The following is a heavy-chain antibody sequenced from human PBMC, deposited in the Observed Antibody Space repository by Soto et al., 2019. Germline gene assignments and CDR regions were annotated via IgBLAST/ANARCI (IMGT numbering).Heavy chain of an antibody. Sequence: QVQLQQWGAGLLKPSETLSLTCAVYGGSFSGYYWSWIRQPPGKGLEWIGEINHSGSTNYNPSLKSRVTISVDTSKNQCTLKLSSVTAADTAVYYCARPRGDYAGRCYYWGQGTLVTVSS. CDR3: ARPRGDYAGRCYY. J-gene: IGHJ4*02. CDR2: INHSGST. V-gene: IGHV4-34*01. D-gene: IGHD4-17*01. CDR1: GGSFSGYY.